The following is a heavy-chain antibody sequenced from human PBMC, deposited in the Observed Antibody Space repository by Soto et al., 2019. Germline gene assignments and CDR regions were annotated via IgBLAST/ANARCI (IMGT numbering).Heavy chain of an antibody. V-gene: IGHV3-7*01. CDR2: IKEDGNVK. Sequence: EVQVVESGGGLVQPGGSLRLSCAASGFTFSIYWMTWVRQAPGKGLEWVANIKEDGNVKYYLDSVKGRFTISRDNAKNSLYLQMNNLRVDDTAVYXCATEYNGGPDAWGQGTLVSVSS. J-gene: IGHJ5*02. CDR1: GFTFSIYW. D-gene: IGHD1-1*01. CDR3: ATEYNGGPDA.